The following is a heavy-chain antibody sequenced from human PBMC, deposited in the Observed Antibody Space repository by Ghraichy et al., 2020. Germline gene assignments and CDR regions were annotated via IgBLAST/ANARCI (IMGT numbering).Heavy chain of an antibody. CDR3: AFRIWSGYYMPDY. D-gene: IGHD3-3*01. CDR1: GGTFSSYA. Sequence: SVKVSCKASGGTFSSYAISWVRQAPGQGLEWMGGIIPIFGTANYAQKFQGRVTITTDESTSTAYMELSSLRSEDTAVYYCAFRIWSGYYMPDYWGQGSLVTVSS. CDR2: IIPIFGTA. J-gene: IGHJ4*02. V-gene: IGHV1-69*05.